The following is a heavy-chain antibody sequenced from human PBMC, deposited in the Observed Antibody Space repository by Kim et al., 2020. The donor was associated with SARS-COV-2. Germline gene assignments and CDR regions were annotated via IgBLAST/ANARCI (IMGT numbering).Heavy chain of an antibody. CDR1: GGSISSYY. V-gene: IGHV4-59*01. CDR3: ARSPYSSSWPWVFNWFDP. Sequence: SETLSLTCTVSGGSISSYYWSWIRQPPGKGLEWIGYIYYSGSTNYNPSLKSRVTISVDTSKNQFSLKLSSVTAADTAVYYCARSPYSSSWPWVFNWFDPCGQGTLVTVSS. D-gene: IGHD6-13*01. CDR2: IYYSGST. J-gene: IGHJ5*02.